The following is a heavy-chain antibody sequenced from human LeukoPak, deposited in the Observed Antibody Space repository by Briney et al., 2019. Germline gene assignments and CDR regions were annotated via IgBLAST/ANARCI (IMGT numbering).Heavy chain of an antibody. CDR2: ISSNGGST. Sequence: GGSLRLSCAASGFTFSSYSMHWVRQAPGKGLEYVSGISSNGGSTWYAGSVKGRSTISRDNSKNTVNLQLGSLRIEDTAVYHCARMTLYGSGTVHWGQGILVTVSS. D-gene: IGHD3-10*01. J-gene: IGHJ4*02. CDR1: GFTFSSYS. CDR3: ARMTLYGSGTVH. V-gene: IGHV3-64*02.